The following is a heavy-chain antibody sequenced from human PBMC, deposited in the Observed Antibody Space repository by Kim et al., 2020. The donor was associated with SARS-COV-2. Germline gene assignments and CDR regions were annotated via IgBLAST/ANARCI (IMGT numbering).Heavy chain of an antibody. CDR3: ANSMGINYAEVC. J-gene: IGHJ4*02. V-gene: IGHV3-74*01. D-gene: IGHD2-2*01. CDR2: INSDGSRT. CDR1: GFTFSSHW. Sequence: GGSLRLSCVASGFTFSSHWMHWVRQAPGKGLVWVSRINSDGSRTNYADSVKGRFTISRDNAKNTLYLQMDSLRAEDTAVYFCANSMGINYAEVCWGQGTLVTVSS.